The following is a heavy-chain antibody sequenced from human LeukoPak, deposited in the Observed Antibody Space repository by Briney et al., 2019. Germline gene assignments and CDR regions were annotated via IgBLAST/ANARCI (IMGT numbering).Heavy chain of an antibody. CDR1: GGSLSSYY. D-gene: IGHD3-10*01. CDR2: IYTSGST. Sequence: PSETLSLTCTVSGGSLSSYYWSWIRQPAGKGLEWIGRIYTSGSTNYNPSLKSRVTMSVDTSKNQFSLKLSSVTAADTAVYYCAKIVGYGSEYYYYYMDVWGKGTTVTVSS. CDR3: AKIVGYGSEYYYYYMDV. V-gene: IGHV4-4*07. J-gene: IGHJ6*03.